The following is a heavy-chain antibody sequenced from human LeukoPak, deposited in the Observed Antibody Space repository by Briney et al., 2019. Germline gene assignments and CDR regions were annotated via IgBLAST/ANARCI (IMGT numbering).Heavy chain of an antibody. CDR2: IYSGGST. CDR3: ARETSGGGMDV. J-gene: IGHJ6*02. Sequence: GSLRPSCAASGFTVSSNYMSWVRQAPGKGLEWVSVIYSGGSTYYADSVKGRFTISRDNSKNTLYLQMNSLRAEDTAVYYCARETSGGGMDVWGQGTTVTVSS. V-gene: IGHV3-66*01. CDR1: GFTVSSNY. D-gene: IGHD3-3*01.